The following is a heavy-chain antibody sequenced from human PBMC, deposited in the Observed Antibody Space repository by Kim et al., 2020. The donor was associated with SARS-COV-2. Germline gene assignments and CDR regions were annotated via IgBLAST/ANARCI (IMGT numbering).Heavy chain of an antibody. Sequence: GGSLRLSCTASGFSFSTYWMSWFRQPPGKGLEWVANIKEDGSEKQYVDSVEGRFTISRDNAENSLSLQMNSLRAEDTALYYCAREDHRSTNDYWGQGTLVTVSS. V-gene: IGHV3-7*01. CDR3: AREDHRSTNDY. CDR2: IKEDGSEK. CDR1: GFSFSTYW. J-gene: IGHJ4*02. D-gene: IGHD2-2*01.